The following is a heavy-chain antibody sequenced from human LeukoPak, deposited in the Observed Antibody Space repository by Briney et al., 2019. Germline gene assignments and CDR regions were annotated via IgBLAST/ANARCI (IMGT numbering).Heavy chain of an antibody. Sequence: GGSLRLSCAASGFIFGSYWMSWVRQAPGKGLEWVANIKEDGSEKYYVDSVKGRFTISRDNAKNSMYLQMNSLRAEDTAVYYCARESGGDLGEAFDIWGQGTMVTVSS. CDR3: ARESGGDLGEAFDI. J-gene: IGHJ3*02. V-gene: IGHV3-7*01. CDR2: IKEDGSEK. CDR1: GFIFGSYW. D-gene: IGHD1-26*01.